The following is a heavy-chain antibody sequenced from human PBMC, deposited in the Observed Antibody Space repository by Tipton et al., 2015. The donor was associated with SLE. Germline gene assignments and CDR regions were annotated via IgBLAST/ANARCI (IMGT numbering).Heavy chain of an antibody. J-gene: IGHJ4*02. CDR2: IYTSGST. V-gene: IGHV4-4*07. D-gene: IGHD3-3*01. CDR1: GGSISSYY. Sequence: TLSLTCTVSGGSISSYYWSWIRQPAGKGLAWIGRIYTSGSTNYNPSLKSRVTISVDTSKNQFSLKLSSVTAADTAVYYCARVGDFWSGYPFDYWGQGTLVTVSS. CDR3: ARVGDFWSGYPFDY.